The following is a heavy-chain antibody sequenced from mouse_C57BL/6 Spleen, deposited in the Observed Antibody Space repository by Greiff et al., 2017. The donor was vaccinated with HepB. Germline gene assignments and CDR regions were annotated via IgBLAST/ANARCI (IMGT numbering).Heavy chain of an antibody. CDR1: GFTFSSYA. J-gene: IGHJ2*01. Sequence: EVKLVESGGGLVKPGGSLKLSCAASGFTFSSYAMSWVRQTPEKRLEWVATISDGGSYTYYPDNVKGRFTISRDNAKNNLYLQMSHLKSEDTAMYYCARGLRYLYFDYWGQGTTLTVSS. CDR3: ARGLRYLYFDY. D-gene: IGHD1-1*01. CDR2: ISDGGSYT. V-gene: IGHV5-4*03.